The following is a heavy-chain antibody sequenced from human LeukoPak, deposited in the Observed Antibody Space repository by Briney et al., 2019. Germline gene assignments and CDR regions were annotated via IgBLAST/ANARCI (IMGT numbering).Heavy chain of an antibody. D-gene: IGHD3-10*01. V-gene: IGHV4-4*02. J-gene: IGHJ3*02. CDR3: ARVGIYYYGSGALDAFDI. Sequence: SGTLSLTCDVSGGSISSSNWWSSVRQPPGKGLEWIGEISHSGSTNYNPSLKSRVTISVDKSENQFSLKMSSVTAADTAVYYCARVGIYYYGSGALDAFDIWGQGTMVAVSS. CDR2: ISHSGST. CDR1: GGSISSSNW.